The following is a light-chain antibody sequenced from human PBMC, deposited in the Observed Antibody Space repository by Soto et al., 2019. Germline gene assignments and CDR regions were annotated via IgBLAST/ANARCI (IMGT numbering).Light chain of an antibody. CDR2: EVS. V-gene: IGLV2-14*01. Sequence: QSALTQPAAVSGSPGQSITISCTGTSRDVGGYIYVSWYQHFPGKAPKLMIYEVSNRPSGVSNRFSGSKSGNTASLTISGLQAEDEADYYCSSYTSSSTVEFGGGTQLTVL. CDR1: SRDVGGYIY. J-gene: IGLJ7*01. CDR3: SSYTSSSTVE.